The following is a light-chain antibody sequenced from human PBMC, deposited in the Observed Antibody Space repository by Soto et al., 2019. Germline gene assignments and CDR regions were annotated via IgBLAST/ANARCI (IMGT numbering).Light chain of an antibody. J-gene: IGLJ3*02. Sequence: QSVLTQPPSVSGAPGQRVTISCTGSSSNFGACYDVHCYQHVPGTAPKLLIYDNNNRPSEGPDRSSGSKSGTSASLAITGLRAADEAFYYCQSYDGSLYACVFGGGTKLTVL. CDR1: SSNFGACYD. CDR2: DNN. CDR3: QSYDGSLYACV. V-gene: IGLV1-40*01.